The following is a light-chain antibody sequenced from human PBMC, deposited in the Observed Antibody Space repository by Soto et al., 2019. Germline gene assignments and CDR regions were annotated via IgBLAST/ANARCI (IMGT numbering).Light chain of an antibody. V-gene: IGLV4-60*02. CDR3: ETWYSNTHKV. J-gene: IGLJ3*02. CDR1: SGHSTYI. Sequence: QPVLTQSSSASASLGSSVKLTCILSSGHSTYIIAWHQQQPGKAPRFLMTLDRRGSYNRGSGVPDRFSGSSSGADRYLTIDNPQFEDEGDYYCETWYSNTHKVFGGGTKLTVL. CDR2: LDRRGSY.